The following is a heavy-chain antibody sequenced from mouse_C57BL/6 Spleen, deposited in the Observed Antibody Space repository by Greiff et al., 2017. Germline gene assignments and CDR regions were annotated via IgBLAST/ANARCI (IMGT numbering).Heavy chain of an antibody. Sequence: VQLQQSGAELVKPGASVKLSCTASGFNIKEYYMHWVKQRTEQGLEWIGRIDPEDGETKYAPKFQGKATIPADTSSNTAYLRLSSLTSEDTAVYYCARGGYYGSSYHFDYWGQGTTLTVSS. J-gene: IGHJ2*01. CDR3: ARGGYYGSSYHFDY. V-gene: IGHV14-2*01. CDR2: IDPEDGET. D-gene: IGHD1-1*01. CDR1: GFNIKEYY.